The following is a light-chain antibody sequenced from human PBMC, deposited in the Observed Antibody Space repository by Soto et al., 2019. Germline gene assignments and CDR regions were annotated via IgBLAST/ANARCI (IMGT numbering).Light chain of an antibody. J-gene: IGKJ1*01. CDR3: QQYNSYSRT. Sequence: DIQMTHSPPTLSASVVYRFTITCLASQSISTWLAWYQQKPGKAPKLLIYGASTLESGVPSRFSGSGSGTEFTLTISSLQPDDFATYYCQQYNSYSRTFGQGTKVDIK. CDR1: QSISTW. V-gene: IGKV1-5*01. CDR2: GAS.